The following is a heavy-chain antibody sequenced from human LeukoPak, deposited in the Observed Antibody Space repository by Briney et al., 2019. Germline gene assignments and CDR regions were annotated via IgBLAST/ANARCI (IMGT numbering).Heavy chain of an antibody. CDR1: GFTLSSYP. Sequence: TGGSLRLSCAASGFTLSSYPVTWVRQAPGKGLEWVSAISNGGGSTNYADSVKGRFTISRDNPMNTVFLHMNSLRAEDTAVYYCATGGPGFLEWLPLDNWGQGTLATVSS. D-gene: IGHD3-3*01. CDR3: ATGGPGFLEWLPLDN. J-gene: IGHJ4*02. CDR2: ISNGGGST. V-gene: IGHV3-23*01.